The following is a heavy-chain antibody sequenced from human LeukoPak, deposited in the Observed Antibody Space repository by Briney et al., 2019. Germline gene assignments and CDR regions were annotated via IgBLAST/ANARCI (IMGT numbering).Heavy chain of an antibody. CDR3: ARDPYSGSYGDYYYYYMDV. V-gene: IGHV3-21*01. J-gene: IGHJ6*03. CDR1: GFTFSTYN. Sequence: GGSLRLSCAASGFTFSTYNMNWVRQAPGKGLEWVSSITSSSSYIYYADSVKGRFTISRDNAKNSLYLQMNSLRDEDTAVYYCARDPYSGSYGDYYYYYMDVWGKGTTVTVSS. CDR2: ITSSSSYI. D-gene: IGHD1-26*01.